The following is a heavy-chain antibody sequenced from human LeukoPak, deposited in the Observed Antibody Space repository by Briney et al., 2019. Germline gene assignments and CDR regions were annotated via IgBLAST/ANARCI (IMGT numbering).Heavy chain of an antibody. Sequence: GGSLRHSCAASGFTFSSYSMNWVRQAPGKGLEWVSSISSSSSYISYADSVKGRFTISRDNAKNSLYLQMNSLRAEDTAVYYCAREALISDYWGQGTLVTVSS. V-gene: IGHV3-21*01. CDR2: ISSSSSYI. CDR1: GFTFSSYS. CDR3: AREALISDY. J-gene: IGHJ4*02.